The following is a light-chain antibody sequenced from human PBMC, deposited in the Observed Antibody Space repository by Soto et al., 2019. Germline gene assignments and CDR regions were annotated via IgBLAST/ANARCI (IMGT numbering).Light chain of an antibody. Sequence: DFVLTQSPLSLPVTPGDPASISCRSSQSLLDSDGNNYLDWFLQKPGQSPQLLIYLGSNRASGVPDRFSGSGSGTDFTLKISRVEAEDIWVYYCMQYLPAFLTFGGGNKVEIK. CDR2: LGS. CDR1: QSLLDSDGNNY. J-gene: IGKJ4*01. V-gene: IGKV2-28*01. CDR3: MQYLPAFLT.